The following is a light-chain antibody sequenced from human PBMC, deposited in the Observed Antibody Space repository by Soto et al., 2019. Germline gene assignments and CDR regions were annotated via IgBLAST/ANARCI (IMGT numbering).Light chain of an antibody. CDR3: QQYNNWPPWT. J-gene: IGKJ1*01. Sequence: EIVMTKSPATLSVSPGERASLSCRASQSVSSNLAWYQQKPGQAPRLLIYGASTRATGIPARFSGSGSGTEFTLTISSLQSEDFAVYYCQQYNNWPPWTCGQGTKMEIK. V-gene: IGKV3-15*01. CDR2: GAS. CDR1: QSVSSN.